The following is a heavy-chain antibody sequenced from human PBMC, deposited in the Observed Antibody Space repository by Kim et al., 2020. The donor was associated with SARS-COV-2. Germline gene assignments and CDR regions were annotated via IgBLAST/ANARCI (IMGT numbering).Heavy chain of an antibody. CDR2: IYRSGNT. CDR3: ARDSSHGAEVASMFDY. J-gene: IGHJ4*02. D-gene: IGHD5-12*01. Sequence: SETLSLTCSVSNYSISRGYYWAWIRQSPGKGLEWIGSIYRSGNTFFNPSLKGRVTMSVDTSKNWFSLQLHSVTAADTAVYFCARDSSHGAEVASMFDYWGRGTLVTVSS. V-gene: IGHV4-38-2*02. CDR1: NYSISRGYY.